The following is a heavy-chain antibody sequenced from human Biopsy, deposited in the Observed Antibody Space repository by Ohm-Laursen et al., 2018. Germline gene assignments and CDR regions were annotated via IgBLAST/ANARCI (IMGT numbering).Heavy chain of an antibody. D-gene: IGHD3-3*01. J-gene: IGHJ3*02. Sequence: SLRLSCAASGFSFEDYGMHWVRQAPGKGLEWVSSISWQSATRNYADSVKGHFAISRDNAKKSLYLEVDSLRDEDTALYYCVKDKDFRDAFDIWGQGTMVTVSS. V-gene: IGHV3-9*01. CDR1: GFSFEDYG. CDR2: ISWQSATR. CDR3: VKDKDFRDAFDI.